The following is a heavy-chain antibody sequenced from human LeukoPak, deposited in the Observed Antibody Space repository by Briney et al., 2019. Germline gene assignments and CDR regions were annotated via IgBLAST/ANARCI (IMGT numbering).Heavy chain of an antibody. CDR1: GDSISSGSSA. V-gene: IGHV6-1*01. CDR2: TYYRSTWYN. D-gene: IGHD2-15*01. CDR3: ARGHYSTFDY. Sequence: PSQTLSLTCAISGDSISSGSSAWNWIRQSPSRGLEWLGRTYYRSTWYNDYAVSVKGRITVDPDTSKNQFSLQLNSVTPEDTAVYYCARGHYSTFDYWGQGALVTVSS. J-gene: IGHJ4*02.